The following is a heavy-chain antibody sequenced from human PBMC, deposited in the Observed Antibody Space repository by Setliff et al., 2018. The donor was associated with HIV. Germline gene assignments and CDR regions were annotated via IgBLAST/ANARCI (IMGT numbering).Heavy chain of an antibody. V-gene: IGHV4-39*01. CDR3: ARHSEYSSSWYYFDY. CDR2: IYYSGST. Sequence: SETLSLTCTVSGGSISSSSYYWGWIRQPPGKGLEWIGSIYYSGSTYYNPSLKSRVTISVDTFKNQFSLKLSSVTAADTAVYYCARHSEYSSSWYYFDYWGQGTLVTVSS. CDR1: GGSISSSSYY. D-gene: IGHD6-13*01. J-gene: IGHJ4*02.